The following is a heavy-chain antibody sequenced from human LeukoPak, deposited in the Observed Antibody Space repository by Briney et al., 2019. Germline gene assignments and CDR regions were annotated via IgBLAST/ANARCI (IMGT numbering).Heavy chain of an antibody. V-gene: IGHV3-53*01. CDR2: ISRDDTI. D-gene: IGHD5-24*01. J-gene: IGHJ4*02. CDR3: AAWTDRGYNF. Sequence: GGSLRLSCAVSGFTLSLNDMTWVRQAPGKGLECVSVISRDDTIFYADSVKGRFTISRDNSKNTLYLQMNSLRADDTAVFYCAAWTDRGYNFWGQGTVVTVSS. CDR1: GFTLSLND.